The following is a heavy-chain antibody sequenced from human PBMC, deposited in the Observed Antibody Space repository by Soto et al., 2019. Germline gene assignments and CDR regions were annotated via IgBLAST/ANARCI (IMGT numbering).Heavy chain of an antibody. V-gene: IGHV3-23*01. D-gene: IGHD6-13*01. J-gene: IGHJ6*02. Sequence: EVQLLESGGGLVQPGGSLRLSCAASGFTFSSYAMSWVRQAPGKGLEWVSAISGSGDSTYYADSVKGRFTISRDNSKNTLYLQMNSLRAEDTAVYYCAKDVAQQLVRWMVGPAYYYYGMDVWGQGTTVTVSS. CDR2: ISGSGDST. CDR3: AKDVAQQLVRWMVGPAYYYYGMDV. CDR1: GFTFSSYA.